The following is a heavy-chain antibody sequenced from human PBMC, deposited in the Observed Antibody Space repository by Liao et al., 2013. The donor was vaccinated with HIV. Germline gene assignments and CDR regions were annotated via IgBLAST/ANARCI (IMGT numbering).Heavy chain of an antibody. J-gene: IGHJ4*02. V-gene: IGHV4-4*07. D-gene: IGHD6-19*01. CDR3: ARGWASSGWYPXRY. CDR2: IYTSGST. CDR1: GGSISSYY. Sequence: QVQLQESGPGLVKPSETLSLTCTVSGGSISSYYWSWIRQPAGKGLEWIGRIYTSGSTNYNPSLKSRVTISVDTSKNQFSLKLSSVTAADTAVYYCARGWASSGWYPXRYWGQGTLVTVSS.